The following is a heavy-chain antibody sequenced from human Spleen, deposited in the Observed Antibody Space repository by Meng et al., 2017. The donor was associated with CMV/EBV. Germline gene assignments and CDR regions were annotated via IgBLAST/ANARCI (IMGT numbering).Heavy chain of an antibody. CDR1: GASIRNYY. V-gene: IGHV4-59*01. D-gene: IGHD1-1*01. CDR2: IYYSGSS. Sequence: GSLRLSCTVSGASIRNYYWTWTRQPPGKGLEWIGCIYYSGSSNYNPSLESRVSISVDTSKSQFSLRLYSVTAADTAVYYCAKFSATGAYYYGMDVWGQGTTVTVSS. CDR3: AKFSATGAYYYGMDV. J-gene: IGHJ6*02.